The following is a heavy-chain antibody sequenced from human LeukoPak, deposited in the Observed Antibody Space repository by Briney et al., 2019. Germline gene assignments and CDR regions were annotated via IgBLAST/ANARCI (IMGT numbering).Heavy chain of an antibody. V-gene: IGHV4-59*08. CDR2: IYSIGST. CDR3: ARHPTALVSYGFDP. Sequence: SETLSLTCTVSGGSISNYYWSWIRQPPGKGLERIGYIYSIGSTNYNPSLKSRVTISVDTSKNQFSLKLSSVTAADTAIYYCARHPTALVSYGFDPWAREPWSPSPQ. D-gene: IGHD5-18*01. CDR1: GGSISNYY. J-gene: IGHJ5*02.